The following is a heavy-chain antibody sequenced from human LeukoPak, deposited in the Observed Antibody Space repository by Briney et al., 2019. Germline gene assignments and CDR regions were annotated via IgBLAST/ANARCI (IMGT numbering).Heavy chain of an antibody. CDR3: ARKRFDY. V-gene: IGHV3-30-3*01. Sequence: GSLELSCAGSGFPFSSYAMHWVRPAPGKGLEWVAVISYDGSNKYYADSVKGRFTISRDNSKNTLYLQMNSLRAEDTAVYYCARKRFDYWGQGTLVTVSS. J-gene: IGHJ4*02. D-gene: IGHD6-25*01. CDR2: ISYDGSNK. CDR1: GFPFSSYA.